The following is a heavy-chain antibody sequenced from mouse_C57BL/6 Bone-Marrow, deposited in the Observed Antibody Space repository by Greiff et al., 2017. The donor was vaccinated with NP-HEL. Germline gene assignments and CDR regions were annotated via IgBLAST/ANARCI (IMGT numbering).Heavy chain of an antibody. D-gene: IGHD2-4*01. Sequence: EVMLVESGAELVRPGASVKLSCTASGFNIKDDYMHWVQQRPEQGLEWIGWIDPENGDTEYASKFQGKATITADTSSNTAYLQLSSLTSEDTAVYYCTLYYDYDGGFAYWGQGTLVTVSA. CDR3: TLYYDYDGGFAY. J-gene: IGHJ3*01. CDR2: IDPENGDT. CDR1: GFNIKDDY. V-gene: IGHV14-4*01.